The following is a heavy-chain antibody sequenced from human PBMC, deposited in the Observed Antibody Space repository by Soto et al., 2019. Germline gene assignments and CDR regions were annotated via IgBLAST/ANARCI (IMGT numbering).Heavy chain of an antibody. CDR1: GGSFSGYY. V-gene: IGHV4-34*01. CDR3: ARGIAVAAGYYYYYGMDV. D-gene: IGHD6-19*01. J-gene: IGHJ6*02. Sequence: SETLSLTCAVYGGSFSGYYWSWIRQPPGKGLEWIGEINHSGSTNYNPSLKSRVTISVDTSKNQFSLKLSSVTAADTAVYYCARGIAVAAGYYYYYGMDVWGQGTTVTVSS. CDR2: INHSGST.